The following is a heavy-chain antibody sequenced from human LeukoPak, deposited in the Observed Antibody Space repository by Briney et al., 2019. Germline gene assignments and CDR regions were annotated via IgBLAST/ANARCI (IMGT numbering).Heavy chain of an antibody. CDR2: IYTSGST. D-gene: IGHD3-9*01. Sequence: SETLSLTCTVSGGSISSYYWSWIRQPAGKGLEWIGRIYTSGSTNYNPSLKSRVTMSVDTSKNQFSLKLSSVTAADTAVYYCASYYDILSPFDYWGQGTLVTVSS. CDR3: ASYYDILSPFDY. V-gene: IGHV4-4*07. J-gene: IGHJ4*02. CDR1: GGSISSYY.